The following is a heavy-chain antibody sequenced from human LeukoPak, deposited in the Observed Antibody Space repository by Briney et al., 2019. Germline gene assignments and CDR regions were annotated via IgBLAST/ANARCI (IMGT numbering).Heavy chain of an antibody. V-gene: IGHV4-61*05. CDR2: IYYSGST. CDR1: GGSISSSSYY. D-gene: IGHD3-22*01. Sequence: SGTLSLTCAVSGGSISSSSYYWGWIRQPPGKGLEWIGYIYYSGSTNYNPSLKSRVTISVDTSKNQFSLKLSSVTAADTAVYYCARSSFDYDSSGYYLDYWGQGTLVTVSS. CDR3: ARSSFDYDSSGYYLDY. J-gene: IGHJ4*02.